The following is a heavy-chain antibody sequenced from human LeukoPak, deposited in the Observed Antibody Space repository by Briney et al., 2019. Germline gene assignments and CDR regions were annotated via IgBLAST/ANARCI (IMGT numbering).Heavy chain of an antibody. CDR1: GFTFSSYW. CDR2: IKQDGSEK. J-gene: IGHJ4*02. V-gene: IGHV3-7*01. D-gene: IGHD2-15*01. CDR3: AQGLEGFGGYCSGGSCYFSY. Sequence: GGSLRLSCAASGFTFSSYWMSWVRQAPGKGLEWVANIKQDGSEKYYVDSVKGRFTIPRDNAKNSLYLQMNSLRAEDTAVYYCAQGLEGFGGYCSGGSCYFSYWGQGTLVTVSS.